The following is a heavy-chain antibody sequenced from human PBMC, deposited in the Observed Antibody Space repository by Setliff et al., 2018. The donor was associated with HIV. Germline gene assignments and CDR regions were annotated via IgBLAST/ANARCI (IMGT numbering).Heavy chain of an antibody. V-gene: IGHV4-59*12. CDR2: IYYSGST. D-gene: IGHD6-13*01. J-gene: IGHJ4*02. Sequence: SETLSLTCTVSGGSISSYYWSWIRQPPGKGLEWIGYIYYSGSTNYNPALESRVTIAIDTSKNQFSLKLSSVTAADTAVYFCARGRGSSSSWPIDYWGQGTLVTVSS. CDR3: ARGRGSSSSWPIDY. CDR1: GGSISSYY.